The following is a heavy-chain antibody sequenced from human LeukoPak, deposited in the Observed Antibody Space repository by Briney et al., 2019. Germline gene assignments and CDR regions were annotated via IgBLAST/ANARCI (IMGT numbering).Heavy chain of an antibody. CDR1: GGSIRTYS. CDR3: AGPYDTSGRGFDY. D-gene: IGHD3-22*01. J-gene: IGHJ4*02. V-gene: IGHV4-59*08. Sequence: PSETLSLTCTVSGGSIRTYSLTWIRQPPGQGLEWIGYMYYSGSTNYNPSLKSRVSISGDTSKNQMSLKLSSVSAADSAVYYCAGPYDTSGRGFDYWGQGTLVTVSS. CDR2: MYYSGST.